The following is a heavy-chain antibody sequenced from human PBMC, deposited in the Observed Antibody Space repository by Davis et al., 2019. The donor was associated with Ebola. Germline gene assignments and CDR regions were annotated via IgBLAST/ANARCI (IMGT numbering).Heavy chain of an antibody. D-gene: IGHD1-14*01. V-gene: IGHV3-30*03. Sequence: PGGSLRLSCAASGFTFSSYGMHWVRQAPGKGLEWVAVISYDGSNKYYADSVKGRFTISRDNAKNSLYLQMNSLRAEDTAVYYCARDDSMGSYLLLITAYYYYYGMDVWGKGTTVTVSS. CDR1: GFTFSSYG. CDR2: ISYDGSNK. CDR3: ARDDSMGSYLLLITAYYYYYGMDV. J-gene: IGHJ6*04.